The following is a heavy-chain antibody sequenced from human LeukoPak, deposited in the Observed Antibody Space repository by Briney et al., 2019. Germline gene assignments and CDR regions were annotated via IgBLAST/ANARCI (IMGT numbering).Heavy chain of an antibody. CDR3: TRDPLTQNDY. Sequence: PGGSLRLSCAASGFTFDSYWMSWVRQAPMKGLEWVANIKQDGNEEYYVDSVKGRFTIYRDNAENSLYLQMNSLRAEDTAVYYCTRDPLTQNDYWGQGTLVTVSS. CDR1: GFTFDSYW. J-gene: IGHJ4*02. V-gene: IGHV3-7*01. D-gene: IGHD1-14*01. CDR2: IKQDGNEE.